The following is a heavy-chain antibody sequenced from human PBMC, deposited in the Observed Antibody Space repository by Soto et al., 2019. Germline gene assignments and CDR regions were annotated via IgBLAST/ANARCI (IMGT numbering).Heavy chain of an antibody. CDR2: IIPIFGTA. J-gene: IGHJ6*02. Sequence: ASVKVSCKASGGTFSSYAISWVRQAPGQRLEWMGGIIPIFGTANYAQKFQGRVTITADESTSTAYMELGSLRSEDTAVYYCASGGPFGVVPRVYYGMDVWGQGTTVTVSS. V-gene: IGHV1-69*13. D-gene: IGHD3-3*01. CDR3: ASGGPFGVVPRVYYGMDV. CDR1: GGTFSSYA.